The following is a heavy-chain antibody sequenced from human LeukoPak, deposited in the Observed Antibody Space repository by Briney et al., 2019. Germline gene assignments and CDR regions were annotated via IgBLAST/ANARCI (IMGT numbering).Heavy chain of an antibody. V-gene: IGHV3-53*01. CDR1: GFTFSGYP. CDR2: IYSGGST. J-gene: IGHJ5*02. D-gene: IGHD2-15*01. CDR3: ARGICSGGSCWFDP. Sequence: PGGSLRLSCAASGFTFSGYPIHWVRQAPGKGLEWVSVIYSGGSTYYADSVKGRFTISRDNSKNTLYLQMNSLRAEDTAVYYCARGICSGGSCWFDPWGQGTLVTVSS.